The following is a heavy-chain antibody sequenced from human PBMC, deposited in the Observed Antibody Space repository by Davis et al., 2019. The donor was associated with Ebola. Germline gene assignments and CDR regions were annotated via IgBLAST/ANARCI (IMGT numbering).Heavy chain of an antibody. D-gene: IGHD1-26*01. CDR1: GFTFSNNW. V-gene: IGHV3-74*01. CDR2: INTDGTTT. Sequence: PGGSLRLSCAASGFTFSNNWMHWVRQAPGKGLVWVSRINTDGTTTSYADSVKGRFTISRDNAKNTLYLQMNSLRAEDTAVYYCARGHGSSPDNWFDPWGQGTLVTVSS. CDR3: ARGHGSSPDNWFDP. J-gene: IGHJ5*02.